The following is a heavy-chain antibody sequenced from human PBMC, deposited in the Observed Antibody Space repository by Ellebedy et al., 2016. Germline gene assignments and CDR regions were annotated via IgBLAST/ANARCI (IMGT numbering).Heavy chain of an antibody. Sequence: GGSLRLSCAASGLTFSNAWMNWVRQAPGKGLEWVSSISSTGTYIYYAGSVKGRFTISRDNAKNSVYLQMNVLRVEDRGIYYCATDLRPLTRGWGYWGQGTLVTVSS. CDR3: ATDLRPLTRGWGY. CDR2: ISSTGTYI. V-gene: IGHV3-21*01. CDR1: GLTFSNAW. J-gene: IGHJ4*02. D-gene: IGHD3-10*01.